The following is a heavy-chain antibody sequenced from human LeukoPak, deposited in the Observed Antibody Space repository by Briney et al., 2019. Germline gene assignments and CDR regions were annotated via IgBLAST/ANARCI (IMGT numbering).Heavy chain of an antibody. J-gene: IGHJ3*02. Sequence: PSETLSLTCTVSGGSISSSSYYWGWIRQPPGKGLEWIGSIYYSGSTYYNPSLKSRVTISVDTSKNQFSLKLSSVTAADTAVYYCARPGYSYGTDAFDIWGQGTMVTVSS. D-gene: IGHD5-18*01. V-gene: IGHV4-39*07. CDR2: IYYSGST. CDR3: ARPGYSYGTDAFDI. CDR1: GGSISSSSYY.